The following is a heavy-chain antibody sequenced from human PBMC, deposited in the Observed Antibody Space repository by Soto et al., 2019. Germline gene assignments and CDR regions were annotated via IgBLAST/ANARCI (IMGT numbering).Heavy chain of an antibody. J-gene: IGHJ4*02. Sequence: QITLKESGPTLVKPTQTLTLTCTFSGFSLSTSGVGVGWIRQPPGKALEWLALIYWDDDKRYSPSLKSRLTITKAPSKNQVVLTMTNMDPVDTATYYCAHSTAYYDYIWGSYPYSFDYWGQGTLVTVSS. CDR2: IYWDDDK. CDR1: GFSLSTSGVG. D-gene: IGHD3-16*01. V-gene: IGHV2-5*02. CDR3: AHSTAYYDYIWGSYPYSFDY.